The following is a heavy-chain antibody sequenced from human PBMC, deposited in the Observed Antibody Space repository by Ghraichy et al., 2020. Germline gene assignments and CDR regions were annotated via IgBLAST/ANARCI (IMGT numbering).Heavy chain of an antibody. CDR3: ARDSSSTTYYFDY. Sequence: GESLNISCAASGFTFSSYSMNWVRQAPGKGLEWVSSISSSSSYIYYADSVKGRFTISRDNAKNSLYLQMNSLRAEDTAVYYCARDSSSTTYYFDYWGQGTLVTVSS. D-gene: IGHD6-6*01. CDR1: GFTFSSYS. CDR2: ISSSSSYI. J-gene: IGHJ4*02. V-gene: IGHV3-21*01.